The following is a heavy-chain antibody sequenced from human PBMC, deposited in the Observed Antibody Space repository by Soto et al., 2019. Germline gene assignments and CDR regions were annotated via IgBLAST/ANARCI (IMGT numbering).Heavy chain of an antibody. V-gene: IGHV4-59*01. CDR1: GGSMSRYY. J-gene: IGHJ5*02. CDR2: IHYTGST. D-gene: IGHD1-1*01. CDR3: ARDLTISSTDGPLDP. Sequence: SDTLSLTCTVSGGSMSRYYCTWIRQPPGKGLEWIGNIHYTGSTNYNPSLKSRVTILLGTSTSQFSLKVSSVTAADTAVYYCARDLTISSTDGPLDPWGHGTLVTVSS.